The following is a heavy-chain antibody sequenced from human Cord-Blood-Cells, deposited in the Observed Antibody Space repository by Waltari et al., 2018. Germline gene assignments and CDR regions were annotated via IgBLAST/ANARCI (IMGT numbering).Heavy chain of an antibody. CDR1: GCSISSSSHY. Sequence: QLQLQESGPGLVTPSETLSLTCTVHGCSISSSSHYWGWLRPPPGKGLEWIGSICSSCSTYWGPCLKSRVTISVDTSKNQFSLKLSSVTAADTAVYYCARRVVVLMVYAIGSEYYFDYWGQGTLVTVSS. CDR3: ARRVVVLMVYAIGSEYYFDY. J-gene: IGHJ4*02. D-gene: IGHD2-8*01. CDR2: ICSSCST. V-gene: IGHV4-39*01.